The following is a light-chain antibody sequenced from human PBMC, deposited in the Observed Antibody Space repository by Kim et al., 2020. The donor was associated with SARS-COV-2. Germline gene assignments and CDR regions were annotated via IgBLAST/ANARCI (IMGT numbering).Light chain of an antibody. J-gene: IGKJ1*01. V-gene: IGKV2-28*01. Sequence: PASVTCRSSQGLLDSTGYDYLNWYLQKPGQSPQLLIYLGSNRDSGVPDRFSGSGSGTDFTLKISRVEAEDVGVYYCMQALQTPLTFGQGAKVDIK. CDR2: LGS. CDR3: MQALQTPLT. CDR1: QGLLDSTGYDY.